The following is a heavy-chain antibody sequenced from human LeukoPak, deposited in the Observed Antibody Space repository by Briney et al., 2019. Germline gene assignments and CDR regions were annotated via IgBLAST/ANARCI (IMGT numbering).Heavy chain of an antibody. J-gene: IGHJ4*02. CDR3: GRAMEVYQLLLDY. Sequence: GGSLRLSCAASGFTFSSYGMHWVRPAPGKGLEGVAVIWYDGSDKYYADTVKGRFTISRDNSNNTLHLQMNSLRAEDTAVYYCGRAMEVYQLLLDYWGQGTLVTVSS. V-gene: IGHV3-33*01. CDR2: IWYDGSDK. D-gene: IGHD2-2*01. CDR1: GFTFSSYG.